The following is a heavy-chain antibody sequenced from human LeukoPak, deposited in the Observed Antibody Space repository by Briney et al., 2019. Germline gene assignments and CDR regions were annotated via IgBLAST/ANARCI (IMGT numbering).Heavy chain of an antibody. D-gene: IGHD3-9*01. V-gene: IGHV3-23*01. J-gene: IGHJ4*02. CDR3: AKNFASQNAFFDY. CDR1: GFTFTDYA. Sequence: GGSLRLSCAASGFTFTDYAMTWVRQAPGKGPEWVSAISGDGVYTLYTDSVKGRFTISRDNARSTLYLQMSSLRAEDTAMYYCAKNFASQNAFFDYWGQGALVTVSS. CDR2: ISGDGVYT.